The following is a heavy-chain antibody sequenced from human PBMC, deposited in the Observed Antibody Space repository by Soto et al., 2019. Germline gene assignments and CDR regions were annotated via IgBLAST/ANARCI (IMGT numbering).Heavy chain of an antibody. CDR1: GVSVNRGSFY. CDR2: DAYSGTT. CDR3: ARGATVTRYDY. V-gene: IGHV4-61*01. D-gene: IGHD4-17*01. Sequence: QVQLQESGPGLVKPSETLSLTCTVSGVSVNRGSFYWAWIRQPPGRGLEWIGFDAYSGTTNYKPSIKSRVTISVATTRSQISLKGTSITAADTAVYYCARGATVTRYDYWGQGTLVTVSS. J-gene: IGHJ4*02.